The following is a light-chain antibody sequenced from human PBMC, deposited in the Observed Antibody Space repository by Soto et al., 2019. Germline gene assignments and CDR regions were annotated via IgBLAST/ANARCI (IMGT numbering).Light chain of an antibody. Sequence: DIQITQSPSSLSASLGDRVTITCQASQDIRDFLNWYQQKPGKPPNLLIYDTSNLQTGVPSRFSGSGSGTNFTFTISSLQPEDIATYYCQQYDSLVRTFGGGTRLEIK. V-gene: IGKV1-33*01. CDR2: DTS. J-gene: IGKJ4*01. CDR1: QDIRDF. CDR3: QQYDSLVRT.